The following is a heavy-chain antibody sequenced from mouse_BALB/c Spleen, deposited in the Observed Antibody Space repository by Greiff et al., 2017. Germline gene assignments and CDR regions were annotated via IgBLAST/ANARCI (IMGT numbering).Heavy chain of an antibody. CDR3: ARHDYGSRYYFDY. J-gene: IGHJ2*01. CDR1: GFAFSSYD. CDR2: ISSGGGST. D-gene: IGHD1-1*01. Sequence: DVKLVESGGGLVKPGGSLKLSCAASGFAFSSYDMSWVRQTPEKRLEWVAYISSGGGSTYYPDTVKGRFTISRDNAKNTLYLQMSSLKSEDTAMYYCARHDYGSRYYFDYWGQGTTLTVSS. V-gene: IGHV5-12-1*01.